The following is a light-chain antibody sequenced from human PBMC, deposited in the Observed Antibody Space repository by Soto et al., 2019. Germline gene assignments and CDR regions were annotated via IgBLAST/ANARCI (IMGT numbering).Light chain of an antibody. CDR1: QSLSSSY. V-gene: IGKV3-20*01. CDR2: GAS. Sequence: EIVLTQSPGTLSLSPGDRATLSCRASQSLSSSYLAWYQHKPGQAPRLLIYGASSRATDIPDRFSGSGSGIDFTLIISGLEPEDSAVYYCQQYGSSPPWTFGQGTKVEIK. CDR3: QQYGSSPPWT. J-gene: IGKJ1*01.